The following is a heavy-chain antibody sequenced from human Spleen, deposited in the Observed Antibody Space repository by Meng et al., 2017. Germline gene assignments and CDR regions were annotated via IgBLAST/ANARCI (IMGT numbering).Heavy chain of an antibody. D-gene: IGHD3-22*01. CDR2: IKQDGSEK. V-gene: IGHV3-7*01. Sequence: GESLKISCAASGFTFSSYAMSWVRQAPGKRLEWVANIKQDGSEKYYVDSVKGRFTISRDNAKNSLYLQMNSLRAEDTAVYYCARDFESSGSIHYYYYYGMDVWGQGTTVTVSS. CDR1: GFTFSSYA. CDR3: ARDFESSGSIHYYYYYGMDV. J-gene: IGHJ6*02.